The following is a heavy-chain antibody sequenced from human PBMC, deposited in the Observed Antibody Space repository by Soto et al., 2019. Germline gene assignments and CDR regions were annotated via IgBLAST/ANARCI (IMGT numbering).Heavy chain of an antibody. CDR3: AGGLEDYHDSSGYSRFDY. D-gene: IGHD3-22*01. V-gene: IGHV1-58*01. CDR1: GFTFTSSA. Sequence: SVKVSCKASGFTFTSSAVQWVRQARGQRLEWIGWIVVGSGNANYAQKFQERVTITRDMSTSTAYMELSSLRSEDTAAYYCAGGLEDYHDSSGYSRFDYWGQGTLVTVSS. CDR2: IVVGSGNA. J-gene: IGHJ4*02.